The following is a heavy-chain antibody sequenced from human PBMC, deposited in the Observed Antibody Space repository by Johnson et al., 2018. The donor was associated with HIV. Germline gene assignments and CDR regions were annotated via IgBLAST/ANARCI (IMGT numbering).Heavy chain of an antibody. CDR3: ASPKTPTRVVRGAFDI. D-gene: IGHD3-10*01. CDR1: VFTFSDYY. J-gene: IGHJ3*02. V-gene: IGHV3-11*04. CDR2: ISSSGSTI. Sequence: QLVESGGGLVKPGGSLRLSCAASVFTFSDYYMSWIRQAPGKGLEWVSYISSSGSTIYYADSVKGRFTISRDNAKNSLYLQMNSLRAEDTAVYYCASPKTPTRVVRGAFDIWGQGTMVTVSS.